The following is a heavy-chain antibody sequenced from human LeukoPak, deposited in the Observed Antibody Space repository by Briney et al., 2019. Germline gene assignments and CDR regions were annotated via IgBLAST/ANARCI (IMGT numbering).Heavy chain of an antibody. J-gene: IGHJ6*02. CDR2: LYTSGST. CDR3: ERGAGAAAGTGWYYYGMDV. CDR1: GGSISRYC. D-gene: IGHD6-13*01. Sequence: SETLSLTCTVSGGSISRYCRSWIRQPAGKGLEWIGRLYTSGSTNYNPSPKNRVTMTVGTSAKQYPQMLMYRTAADTAVYYCERGAGAAAGTGWYYYGMDVWGQGTTVTVSS. V-gene: IGHV4-4*07.